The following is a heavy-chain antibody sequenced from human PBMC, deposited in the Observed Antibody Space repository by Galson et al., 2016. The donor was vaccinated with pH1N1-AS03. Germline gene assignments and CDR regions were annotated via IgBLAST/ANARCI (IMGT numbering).Heavy chain of an antibody. V-gene: IGHV1-69*13. Sequence: SVKVSCKASGGTFNTYSFNWVRQAPGQGLEWMGGIITVFGNAQNAQKFQDRVTITADASRREAYTEIRRLRSEDSALYYCARGIRNTKKTCGIDAWGQGTAVIVSS. CDR1: GGTFNTYS. CDR2: IITVFGNA. CDR3: ARGIRNTKKTCGIDA. D-gene: IGHD1-14*01. J-gene: IGHJ6*02.